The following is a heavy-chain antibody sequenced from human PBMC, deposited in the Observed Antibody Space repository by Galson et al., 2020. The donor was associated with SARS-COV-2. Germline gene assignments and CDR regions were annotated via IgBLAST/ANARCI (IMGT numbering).Heavy chain of an antibody. Sequence: GESLKISCAASGFTFDDYTMHWVRQAPGKGLEWVSLISWDGGSTYYADSVKGRFTISRDNSKNSLYLQMNSLRTEDTALYYCAKDREQLAFVFDYWGQGTLVTVSS. CDR2: ISWDGGST. CDR1: GFTFDDYT. J-gene: IGHJ4*02. CDR3: AKDREQLAFVFDY. V-gene: IGHV3-43*01. D-gene: IGHD6-13*01.